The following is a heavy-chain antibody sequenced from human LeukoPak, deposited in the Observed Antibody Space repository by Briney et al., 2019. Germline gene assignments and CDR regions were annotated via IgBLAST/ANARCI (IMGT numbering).Heavy chain of an antibody. D-gene: IGHD4-17*01. Sequence: GGSLRLSCSASGFAFKFYSMNWVRQAPGKGLEWVSAISGSGGSTYYADSVKGRFTISRDNSKNTLYLQMNSLRAEDTAVYYCAKDYGDYGGFMDVWGKGTTVTVSS. CDR2: ISGSGGST. CDR3: AKDYGDYGGFMDV. CDR1: GFAFKFYS. J-gene: IGHJ6*03. V-gene: IGHV3-23*01.